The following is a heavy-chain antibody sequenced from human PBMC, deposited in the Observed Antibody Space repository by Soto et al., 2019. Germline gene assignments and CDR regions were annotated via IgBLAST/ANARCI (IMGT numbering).Heavy chain of an antibody. CDR2: IGTYNGNT. Sequence: ASVKVSCKASGDTFSDYYIHWVRQAPGQGLEWMGWIGTYNGNTNYAQKFQGRVTMTTDTSTSTVYMELRSLSSDDTAVFYCARMLGPTIRWLDPWGQGTLVTVSS. D-gene: IGHD1-26*01. CDR3: ARMLGPTIRWLDP. V-gene: IGHV1-18*04. CDR1: GDTFSDYY. J-gene: IGHJ5*02.